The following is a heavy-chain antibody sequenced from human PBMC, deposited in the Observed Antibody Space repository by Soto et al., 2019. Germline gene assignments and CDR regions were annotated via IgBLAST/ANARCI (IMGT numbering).Heavy chain of an antibody. D-gene: IGHD5-18*01. V-gene: IGHV3-11*06. Sequence: QVQLVESGGGLVKPGGSLRLSCAASGLTRSDYYMTWIRQAPGKGLEWVSAISFSSSYTNYADSVKGRFTISRDNAKNSLYLQMNSLRAEDTAVYYCARDGYGFGNVYYLDHWGQGTLVTVSS. J-gene: IGHJ4*02. CDR3: ARDGYGFGNVYYLDH. CDR2: ISFSSSYT. CDR1: GLTRSDYY.